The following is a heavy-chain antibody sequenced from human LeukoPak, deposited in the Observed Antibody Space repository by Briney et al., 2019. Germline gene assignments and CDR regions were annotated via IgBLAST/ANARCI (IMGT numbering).Heavy chain of an antibody. J-gene: IGHJ3*02. D-gene: IGHD2-21*02. CDR2: INNSGGNT. Sequence: GGSLRLSCAAAGFTFTDYGMSWVRQAPGKGLEWVSTINNSGGNTHYADSVKGRFTISRDNAKNSLYLQMNSLRAEDTAVYYCARDRAPYCGGDCSDAFDIWGQGTMVTVSS. CDR1: GFTFTDYG. V-gene: IGHV3-21*01. CDR3: ARDRAPYCGGDCSDAFDI.